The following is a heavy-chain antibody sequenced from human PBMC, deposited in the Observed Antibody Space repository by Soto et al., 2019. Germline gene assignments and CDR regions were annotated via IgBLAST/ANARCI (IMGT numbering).Heavy chain of an antibody. V-gene: IGHV3-30*18. J-gene: IGHJ6*02. Sequence: GGSLRLSCAASGFTFSSYGMHWVRQAPGKGLEWVAVISYDGSNKYYADSVKGRFTISRDNSKNTLYLQMNSLRAEDTAVYYCANGALHETLYPFDYYGMDVWGQGTTVTVSS. D-gene: IGHD3-10*01. CDR2: ISYDGSNK. CDR3: ANGALHETLYPFDYYGMDV. CDR1: GFTFSSYG.